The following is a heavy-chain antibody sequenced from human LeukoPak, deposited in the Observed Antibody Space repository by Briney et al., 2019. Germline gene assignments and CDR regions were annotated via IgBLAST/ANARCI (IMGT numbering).Heavy chain of an antibody. CDR3: AREQISYGDY. J-gene: IGHJ4*02. Sequence: VASVKVSCKAAGGTFSSYTIAWERQAPGQGLEWMGRIILTLRRSNHAQKFQGRVTMTRDTSTSTVYMELSSLRSEDTAVYYCAREQISYGDYWGQGTLVTVSS. CDR2: IILTLRRS. D-gene: IGHD5-18*01. CDR1: GGTFSSYT. V-gene: IGHV1-69*08.